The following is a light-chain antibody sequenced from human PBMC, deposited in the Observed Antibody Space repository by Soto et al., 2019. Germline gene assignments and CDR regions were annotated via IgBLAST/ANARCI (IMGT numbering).Light chain of an antibody. V-gene: IGKV3-15*01. CDR1: QSVSSN. CDR3: HQYDSAPQT. Sequence: VVTQSPATLSVSPGERATLSCRASQSVSSNLAWYQQKPGQAPRLLIYGASTRATGIPARFSGSGSGTDFSLTISRLEPEDFAVYYCHQYDSAPQTLGRGTKVDIK. CDR2: GAS. J-gene: IGKJ2*01.